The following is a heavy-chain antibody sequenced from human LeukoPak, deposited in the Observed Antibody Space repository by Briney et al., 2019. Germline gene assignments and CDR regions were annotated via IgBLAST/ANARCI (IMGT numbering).Heavy chain of an antibody. CDR3: ARDRGGSYYVKGAFDI. CDR2: IYYSGST. J-gene: IGHJ3*02. Sequence: SETLSLTCTVSGGSISSYYWSWIRQPPGKGLEWIGYIYYSGSTNYNPSLKSRVTISVDTSKNQFSLKLSSVTAADTAVYYCARDRGGSYYVKGAFDIWGQGTMVTVSS. V-gene: IGHV4-59*01. CDR1: GGSISSYY. D-gene: IGHD1-26*01.